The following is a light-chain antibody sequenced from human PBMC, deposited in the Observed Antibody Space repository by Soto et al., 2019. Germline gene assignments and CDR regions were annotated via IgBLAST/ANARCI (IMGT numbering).Light chain of an antibody. Sequence: EIVMTQSPATLSVSPGDRATLSCRASQSVSSSLAWYQQIPGQAPRLLIYDASTRATGIPARFGGSGSGTEFTLTITSLQSEDSAVYYCQQSNNWPPPTFGGGTKVELK. CDR2: DAS. V-gene: IGKV3-15*01. CDR1: QSVSSS. CDR3: QQSNNWPPPT. J-gene: IGKJ4*01.